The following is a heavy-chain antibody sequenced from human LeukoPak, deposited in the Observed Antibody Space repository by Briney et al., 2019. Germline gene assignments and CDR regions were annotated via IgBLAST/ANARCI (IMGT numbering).Heavy chain of an antibody. CDR3: ARVRSGAFSYYFYY. D-gene: IGHD3-16*01. J-gene: IGHJ4*02. V-gene: IGHV3-30-3*01. Sequence: GGSVSLSCAASGFTFSSYAMHEVRQARGKGREGVAVISYEGSNKYYADSVKGGFTIPRDNSKNTLYLRMNSLRAEDKAVYYCARVRSGAFSYYFYYWGQGTLVTVSS. CDR1: GFTFSSYA. CDR2: ISYEGSNK.